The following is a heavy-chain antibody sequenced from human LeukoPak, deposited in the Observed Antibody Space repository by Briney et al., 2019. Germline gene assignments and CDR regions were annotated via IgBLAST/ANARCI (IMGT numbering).Heavy chain of an antibody. CDR1: GGSISSSSYY. CDR3: ARVRYYDILTGYLKNWFDP. D-gene: IGHD3-9*01. J-gene: IGHJ5*02. Sequence: SETLSLTCTVSGGSISSSSYYWGWIRQPPGKGLEWIGSIYYSGSTYYNPSLKNRVTISVDTSKNQFSLKLSSVTAADTAVYYCARVRYYDILTGYLKNWFDPWGPGTLVTVSS. V-gene: IGHV4-39*07. CDR2: IYYSGST.